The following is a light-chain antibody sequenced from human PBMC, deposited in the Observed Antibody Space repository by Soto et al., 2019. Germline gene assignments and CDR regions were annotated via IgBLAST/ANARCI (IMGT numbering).Light chain of an antibody. CDR3: CSYAGGNTYV. CDR1: TSVVGAYNL. Sequence: QSVLTQPPSASGTPWQRVTISCTGTTSVVGAYNLVSWYQRLPGKAPKLLIFEGTKRPSGVSSRFSGSKSGNTASLTIFGLRAEDEADYFCCSYAGGNTYVFGTGTKVTVL. CDR2: EGT. V-gene: IGLV2-23*01. J-gene: IGLJ1*01.